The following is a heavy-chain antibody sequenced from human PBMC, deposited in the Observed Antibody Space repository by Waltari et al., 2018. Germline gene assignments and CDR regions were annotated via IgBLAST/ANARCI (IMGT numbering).Heavy chain of an antibody. CDR2: IKSDGSST. D-gene: IGHD1-26*01. CDR1: GFNFSSYW. Sequence: EVQLVESGGGLVQPGGSLRLSCAASGFNFSSYWMHWVRQAPGKGLVGVSRIKSDGSSTSYADSVKGRFTISRDNAKNTLYLQMNSLRAEDTAVYYCASEYSWSYYVRFDYWGQGTLVTVSS. CDR3: ASEYSWSYYVRFDY. J-gene: IGHJ4*02. V-gene: IGHV3-74*01.